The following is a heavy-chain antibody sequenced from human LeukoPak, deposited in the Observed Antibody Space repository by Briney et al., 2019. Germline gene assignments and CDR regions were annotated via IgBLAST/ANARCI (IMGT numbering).Heavy chain of an antibody. CDR3: AASTKRTAMVDY. Sequence: GGSLRLSCAASGFTFSSYSMNWVRQAPGKGLEWVSSIGSSSSYIYYADSVKGRFTISRDNAKNLLHLQMNSLRAEDTAVYYCAASTKRTAMVDYWGQGTLVTVSS. J-gene: IGHJ4*02. V-gene: IGHV3-21*01. D-gene: IGHD5-18*01. CDR2: IGSSSSYI. CDR1: GFTFSSYS.